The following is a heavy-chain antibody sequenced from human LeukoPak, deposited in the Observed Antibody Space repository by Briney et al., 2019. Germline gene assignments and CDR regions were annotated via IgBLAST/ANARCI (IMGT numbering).Heavy chain of an antibody. J-gene: IGHJ6*02. Sequence: PSETLSLTCTVSGGSISSYYWSWIRQPPGKGLEWIGEINHSGSTNYNPSLKSRVTISVDTSKNQFSLKLSSVTAADTAVYYCARARFISSAYYYYYYGMDVWGQGTTVTVSS. CDR3: ARARFISSAYYYYYYGMDV. CDR2: INHSGST. V-gene: IGHV4-34*01. CDR1: GGSISSYY. D-gene: IGHD3-10*01.